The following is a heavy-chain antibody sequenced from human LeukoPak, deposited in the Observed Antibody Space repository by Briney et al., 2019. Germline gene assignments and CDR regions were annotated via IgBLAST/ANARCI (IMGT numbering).Heavy chain of an antibody. J-gene: IGHJ4*02. Sequence: GGSLRLSCAASGFTFSTYGMHWVRQAPGKGLEWVAVIWYDGSNKYYADSVRGRFTISRDNFKNTLYLQMNSLRAEDTAVYYCARDLEIGSSSYYLDYWGQGTLVTVSS. V-gene: IGHV3-33*01. CDR3: ARDLEIGSSSYYLDY. CDR1: GFTFSTYG. D-gene: IGHD3-3*01. CDR2: IWYDGSNK.